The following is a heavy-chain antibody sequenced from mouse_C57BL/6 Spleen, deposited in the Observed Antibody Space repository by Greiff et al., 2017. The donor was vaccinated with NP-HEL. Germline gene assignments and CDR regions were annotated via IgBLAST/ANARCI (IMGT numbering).Heavy chain of an antibody. CDR1: GYTFTDYY. CDR3: ARGDYGFYAMDY. Sequence: QVQLKESGAELVRPGASVKLSCKASGYTFTDYYINWVKQRPGQGLEWIARIYPGSGNTYYNEKFKGKATLTAEKSSSTAYMQLSSLTSEDSAVYFCARGDYGFYAMDYWGQGTSVTVSS. D-gene: IGHD1-2*01. J-gene: IGHJ4*01. V-gene: IGHV1-76*01. CDR2: IYPGSGNT.